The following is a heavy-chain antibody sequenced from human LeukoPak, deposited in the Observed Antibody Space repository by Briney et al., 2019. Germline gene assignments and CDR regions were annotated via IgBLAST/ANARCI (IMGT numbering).Heavy chain of an antibody. CDR2: IYYSGST. V-gene: IGHV4-59*01. D-gene: IGHD1-14*01. Sequence: SETLSLTCTVSGGSISSYYWSWIRQPPGKGLEWIGYIYYSGSTNYNPSLKSRVTISVDTSKNQFSLKLSSVTAAHTAVYYCARVGGRYYFDYWGQGTLVTVSS. J-gene: IGHJ4*02. CDR1: GGSISSYY. CDR3: ARVGGRYYFDY.